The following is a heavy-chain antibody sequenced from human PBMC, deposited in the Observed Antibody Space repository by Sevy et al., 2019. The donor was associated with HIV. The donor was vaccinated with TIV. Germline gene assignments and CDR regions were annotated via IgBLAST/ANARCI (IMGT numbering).Heavy chain of an antibody. CDR1: GFTFSSYA. CDR3: AREEYDSSGYDFDY. V-gene: IGHV3-30-3*01. D-gene: IGHD3-22*01. CDR2: ISYDGSNK. J-gene: IGHJ4*02. Sequence: GGSLRLSCAASGFTFSSYAMHWVRQAPGKGLEWVAVISYDGSNKYYADAVKGRFTISRDNSKNTLYLQMNSLRAEDTAVYYSAREEYDSSGYDFDYWGQGTLVTVSS.